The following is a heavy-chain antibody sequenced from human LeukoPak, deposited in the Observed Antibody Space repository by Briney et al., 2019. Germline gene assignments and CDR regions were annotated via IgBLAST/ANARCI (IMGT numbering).Heavy chain of an antibody. V-gene: IGHV4-34*01. CDR3: ARGLSHYYESSDVTRINYYYYMDV. CDR2: INHSGST. D-gene: IGHD3-22*01. J-gene: IGHJ6*03. CDR1: GGSFSGYY. Sequence: PSETLSLTCAVYGGSFSGYYWSWIRQPPGKGLEWIGEINHSGSTNYNPSLKSRVTISVDTSKNQFSLKLSSVTAADTAVYYCARGLSHYYESSDVTRINYYYYMDVWGKGTTVTVSS.